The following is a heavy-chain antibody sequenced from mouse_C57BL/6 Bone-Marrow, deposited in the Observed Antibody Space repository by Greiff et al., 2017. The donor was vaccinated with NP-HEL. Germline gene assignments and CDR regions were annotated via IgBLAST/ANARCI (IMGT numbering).Heavy chain of an antibody. Sequence: QVHVKQSGAELARPGASVKMSCKASGYTFTSYTMHWVKQRPGQGLEWIGYINPSSGYTKYNQKFKDKATLTADKSSSTAYMQLSSLTSEDSAVYYCARSVYYGSSYYDAMDYWGQGTSVTVSS. D-gene: IGHD1-1*01. V-gene: IGHV1-4*01. CDR2: INPSSGYT. CDR3: ARSVYYGSSYYDAMDY. CDR1: GYTFTSYT. J-gene: IGHJ4*01.